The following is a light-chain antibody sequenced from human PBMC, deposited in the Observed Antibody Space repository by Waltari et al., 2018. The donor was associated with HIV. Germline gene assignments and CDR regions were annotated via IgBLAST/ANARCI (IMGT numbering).Light chain of an antibody. CDR3: SSYAGSFVV. Sequence: QSALTQPPSAPGSPGQTVTTPCTGTSSDVGGYNYVSWSQQHTGKAPKLMIYEVSKRPSGVPDRFSGSKSGNPASLTVSGLQAEDEADYYCSSYAGSFVVFGGGTKLTVL. J-gene: IGLJ2*01. CDR2: EVS. CDR1: SSDVGGYNY. V-gene: IGLV2-8*01.